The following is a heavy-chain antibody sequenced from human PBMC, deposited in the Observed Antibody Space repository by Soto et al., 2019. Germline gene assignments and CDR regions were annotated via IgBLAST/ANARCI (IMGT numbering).Heavy chain of an antibody. D-gene: IGHD3-10*01. J-gene: IGHJ6*02. CDR1: GYTLPELS. Sequence: GASVNDSRKVTGYTLPELSMHSLRQAPGKGREWMGGFDPEDGETLYAQKFQGRATNNEDTSTDTDYMELSSQSSEHTAGYYCATDRNTMVRGLGGRLVISYYGMDVWGQGTTVTVSS. CDR3: ATDRNTMVRGLGGRLVISYYGMDV. CDR2: FDPEDGET. V-gene: IGHV1-24*01.